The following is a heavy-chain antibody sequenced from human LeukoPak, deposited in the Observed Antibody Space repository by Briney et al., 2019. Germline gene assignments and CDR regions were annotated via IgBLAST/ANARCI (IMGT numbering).Heavy chain of an antibody. CDR2: IYYSGST. CDR3: ARDVPYGDYPDYFDY. J-gene: IGHJ4*02. CDR1: GGSISSSSYY. D-gene: IGHD4-17*01. Sequence: SETLSLTCTVSGGSISSSSYYWGWIRQPPGKGLEWIGSIYYSGSTYYNPSLKSRVTISVDTSKNQFSLKLSSVTAADTAVYYCARDVPYGDYPDYFDYWGQGTLVTVSS. V-gene: IGHV4-39*07.